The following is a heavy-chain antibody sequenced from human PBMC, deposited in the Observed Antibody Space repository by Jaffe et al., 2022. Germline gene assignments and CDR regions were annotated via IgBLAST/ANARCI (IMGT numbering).Heavy chain of an antibody. CDR1: GYSFTSYW. D-gene: IGHD3-3*01. J-gene: IGHJ3*02. CDR2: IYPGDSDT. CDR3: VRPGPYITTPGAERDAFDI. V-gene: IGHV5-51*03. Sequence: EVQLVQSGAEVKKPGESLKISCKGSGYSFTSYWIGWVRQMPGKGLEWMGIIYPGDSDTRYSPSFQGQVTISADKSISTAYLQWSSLKASDTAMYYCVRPGPYITTPGAERDAFDIWGQGTMVTVSS.